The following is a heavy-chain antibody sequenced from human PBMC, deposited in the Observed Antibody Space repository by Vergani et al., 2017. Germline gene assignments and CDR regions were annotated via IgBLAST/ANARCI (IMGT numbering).Heavy chain of an antibody. J-gene: IGHJ3*02. CDR1: GYSFTSYW. Sequence: EVQLVQSGAEVKTPGESLKISCKGSGYSFTSYWIGWVRQRPGKGLEWMGIIYPGDSDTRYSPSFQGQVTIPADKSISTAYLQWSSLKASDTAMYYCARLVKYQLGVDAFDIWGQGTMVTVSS. CDR3: ARLVKYQLGVDAFDI. V-gene: IGHV5-51*01. CDR2: IYPGDSDT. D-gene: IGHD2-2*01.